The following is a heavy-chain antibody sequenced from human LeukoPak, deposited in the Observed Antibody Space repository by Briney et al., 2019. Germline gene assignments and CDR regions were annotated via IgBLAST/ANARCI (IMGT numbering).Heavy chain of an antibody. CDR1: GFTFDDSA. V-gene: IGHV3-30*03. J-gene: IGHJ6*02. CDR2: ISYDETYI. CDR3: ARDLGPGPISGYRRGRFYHAMDV. Sequence: GRSLRLSCAASGFTFDDSAMHWVRQAPGKGLEWVALISYDETYIYYADSVKGRFTTSRDNSKNTLYLQMNSLRAEDTAVYYCARDLGPGPISGYRRGRFYHAMDVWGQGTTVTVSS. D-gene: IGHD3-22*01.